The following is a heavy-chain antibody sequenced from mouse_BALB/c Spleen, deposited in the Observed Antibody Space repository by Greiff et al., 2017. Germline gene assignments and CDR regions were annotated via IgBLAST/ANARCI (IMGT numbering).Heavy chain of an antibody. V-gene: IGHV3-6*02. CDR2: ISYDDIN. CDR3: ARASDYGNPWFAY. D-gene: IGHD2-1*01. CDR1: GYSITSGYY. J-gene: IGHJ3*01. Sequence: EVQLQESGPGLVKPSQSLSLTCSVTGYSITSGYYWNWIRQFPGNKLEWMGYISYDDINNYNPSLKNRISITRDTSKNQFFLKLNSVTTEDTATYYCARASDYGNPWFAYWGQGTLVTVSA.